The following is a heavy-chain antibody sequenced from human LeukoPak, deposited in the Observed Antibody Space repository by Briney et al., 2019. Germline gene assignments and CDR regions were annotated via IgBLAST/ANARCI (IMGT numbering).Heavy chain of an antibody. Sequence: PGGSLRLTCEASEFTFSSYSMTWGRQAPGTGLEWVSGIGGRGVRTYYADAVKGRFTISRDDSKDTLYLQMHSLKTEDTAVYSCARVSGTDSGYYPYFDSMDVWGKGTTVIVSS. CDR2: IGGRGVRT. D-gene: IGHD3-22*01. J-gene: IGHJ6*03. CDR1: EFTFSSYS. CDR3: ARVSGTDSGYYPYFDSMDV. V-gene: IGHV3-23*01.